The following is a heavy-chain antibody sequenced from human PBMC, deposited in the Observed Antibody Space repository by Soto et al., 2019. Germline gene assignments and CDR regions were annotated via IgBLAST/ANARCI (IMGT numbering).Heavy chain of an antibody. CDR2: LSYSGST. CDR3: ARGLRWTRTFDF. J-gene: IGHJ4*02. Sequence: QRQLRESGPGLVKPSETLSLTCSVSGGSITGSSFSWAWIRQSPGTGLQWIGSLSYSGSTYYNPSLGGRVAISADTSKNAFSLELKLMTAADTATYFCARGLRWTRTFDFWGRGTLVTVSS. V-gene: IGHV4-39*01. D-gene: IGHD3-16*01. CDR1: GGSITGSSFS.